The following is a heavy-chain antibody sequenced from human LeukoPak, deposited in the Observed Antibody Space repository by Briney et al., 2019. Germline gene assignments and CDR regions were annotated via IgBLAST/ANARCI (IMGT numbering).Heavy chain of an antibody. CDR3: ARVRASRRGIDAFDI. J-gene: IGHJ3*02. V-gene: IGHV3-30*04. Sequence: PGGSLRLSCATSKFTFSGYAMHWVRQAPGKGLEWVAVISYDGSDTYYTDSVKGRFTISRDNSKNTLYLQMNSLRAEDTAVYYCARVRASRRGIDAFDIWGQGTMVTVSS. CDR1: KFTFSGYA. CDR2: ISYDGSDT. D-gene: IGHD3-10*01.